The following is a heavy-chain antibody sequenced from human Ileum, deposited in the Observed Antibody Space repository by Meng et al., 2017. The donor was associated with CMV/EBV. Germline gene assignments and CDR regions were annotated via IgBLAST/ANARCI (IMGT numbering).Heavy chain of an antibody. CDR2: ISSDGTGS. D-gene: IGHD1-20*01. CDR1: FSFRSYW. CDR3: ARADIGITVAGARTWFDP. J-gene: IGHJ5*02. V-gene: IGHV3-74*03. Sequence: FSFRSYWMHWVRQVPGKGLVWVARISSDGTGSTYAASVRGRFTISRDNAENTLYLQMNNLRAEDTALYYCARADIGITVAGARTWFDPWGQGTLVTVSS.